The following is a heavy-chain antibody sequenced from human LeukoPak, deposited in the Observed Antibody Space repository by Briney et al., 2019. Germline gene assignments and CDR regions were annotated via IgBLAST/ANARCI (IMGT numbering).Heavy chain of an antibody. J-gene: IGHJ4*02. CDR2: IYTSGST. Sequence: PSETLSLTCTVSGNSISSGDNYWSWIRQPAGKGLEWIGRIYTSGSTNYNPSLKSRVTISGDTSKNQFSLRLSSVTAADTAVYYCARGHSYYDNSGYSGIDYWGQGTLITVSS. CDR3: ARGHSYYDNSGYSGIDY. D-gene: IGHD3-22*01. CDR1: GNSISSGDNY. V-gene: IGHV4-61*02.